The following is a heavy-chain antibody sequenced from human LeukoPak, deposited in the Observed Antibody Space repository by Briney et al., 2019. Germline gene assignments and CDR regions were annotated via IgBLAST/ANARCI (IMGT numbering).Heavy chain of an antibody. CDR3: ARDLGSSPGGDAFDI. V-gene: IGHV3-7*01. D-gene: IGHD6-13*01. Sequence: GGSLRLSCAASGFTFSSYWMSWVRQAPGKGLEWMANIKQDGSEKYYVDSVKGRFTISRDNAKNSLYLQMNSLRAEDTAVYYCARDLGSSPGGDAFDIWGQGTMVTVSS. J-gene: IGHJ3*02. CDR2: IKQDGSEK. CDR1: GFTFSSYW.